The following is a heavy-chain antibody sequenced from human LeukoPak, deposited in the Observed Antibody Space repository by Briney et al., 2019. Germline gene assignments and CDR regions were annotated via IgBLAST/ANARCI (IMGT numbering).Heavy chain of an antibody. Sequence: GGSLRLSCAASGYTFSDYYMSWIRQAPGKGLEWVSYISSSGSTIYYADSVKGRFTISRDNAKNSLYLQMNSLRAEDTAVYYCARDSTYSSSSVGYWGQGTLVTVSS. D-gene: IGHD6-6*01. CDR3: ARDSTYSSSSVGY. J-gene: IGHJ4*02. CDR1: GYTFSDYY. CDR2: ISSSGSTI. V-gene: IGHV3-11*01.